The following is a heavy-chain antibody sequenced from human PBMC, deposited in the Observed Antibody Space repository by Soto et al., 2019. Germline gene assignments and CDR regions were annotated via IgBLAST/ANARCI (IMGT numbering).Heavy chain of an antibody. J-gene: IGHJ6*02. CDR3: ARGGVAARQNYYYYYGMDV. CDR2: INHSGST. Sequence: SETLSLTCTVYGGSFSGYYWSWIRQPPGKGLEWIGEINHSGSTNYNPSLKSRVTISVDTSKNQFSLKLSSVTAADTAVYYCARGGVAARQNYYYYYGMDVWGQGTTVTVSS. V-gene: IGHV4-34*01. D-gene: IGHD6-6*01. CDR1: GGSFSGYY.